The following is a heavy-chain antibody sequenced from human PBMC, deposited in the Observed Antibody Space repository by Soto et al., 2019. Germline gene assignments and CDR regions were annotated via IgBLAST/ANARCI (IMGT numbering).Heavy chain of an antibody. Sequence: QVQLQESGPGLVKPSGTLSLTCAVSGGSISSNNWWHWVRQPPGKGLEWIGEIYLSGGPNYSPSLKSRVTMSVDKSKNQFSLSLSSMTAADTAVYYCARERGAGTYQGFDFWGQGTLVTVSS. V-gene: IGHV4-4*02. CDR1: GGSISSNNW. CDR2: IYLSGGP. CDR3: ARERGAGTYQGFDF. D-gene: IGHD1-26*01. J-gene: IGHJ4*02.